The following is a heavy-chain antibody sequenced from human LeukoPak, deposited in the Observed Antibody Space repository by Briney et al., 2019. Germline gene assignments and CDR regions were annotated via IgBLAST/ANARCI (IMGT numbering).Heavy chain of an antibody. CDR3: ARGSTVRGVSLAPWIDY. J-gene: IGHJ4*02. V-gene: IGHV4-59*08. D-gene: IGHD3-10*01. Sequence: SETLSLTCTVSGGSISSYYWSWIRQPPGKGLEWIGYIYYSGSTNYNPSLKSRVTISVDTSRNQFSLKLSSVTAADTAVYYCARGSTVRGVSLAPWIDYWGQGTLVTVSS. CDR2: IYYSGST. CDR1: GGSISSYY.